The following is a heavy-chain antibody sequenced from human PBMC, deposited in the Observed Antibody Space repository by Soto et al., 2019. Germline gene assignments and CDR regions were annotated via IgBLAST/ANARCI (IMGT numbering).Heavy chain of an antibody. Sequence: QVQLQESGTGLVKPSETQSLTCTVSGGSIRSYYWSWIRQPPGKGLEWIGYIYSSGSTNYNPSLKSRVTISVDTSKNQFSLKLSSVTAADTAVYYCARGSGWYYYWGQGTLVTVSS. CDR3: ARGSGWYYY. CDR2: IYSSGST. V-gene: IGHV4-4*08. CDR1: GGSIRSYY. D-gene: IGHD6-19*01. J-gene: IGHJ4*02.